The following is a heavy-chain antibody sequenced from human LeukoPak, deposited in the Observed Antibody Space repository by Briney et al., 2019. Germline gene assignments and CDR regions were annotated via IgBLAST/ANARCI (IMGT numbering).Heavy chain of an antibody. V-gene: IGHV1-69*13. D-gene: IGHD2-2*01. J-gene: IGHJ6*02. Sequence: ASVKVSCKASGYTFTGYYMHWVRQAPGQGLEWMGGIIPIFGTANYAQKFQGRVTITADESTSTAYMELSSLRSEDTAVYYCARASADIVVVPAANYYGMDVWGQGTTVTVSS. CDR3: ARASADIVVVPAANYYGMDV. CDR1: GYTFTGYY. CDR2: IIPIFGTA.